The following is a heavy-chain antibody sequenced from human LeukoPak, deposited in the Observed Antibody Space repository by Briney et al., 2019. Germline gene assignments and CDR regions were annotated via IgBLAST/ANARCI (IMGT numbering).Heavy chain of an antibody. J-gene: IGHJ4*02. CDR3: ARRNHYDSKETDY. D-gene: IGHD3-22*01. V-gene: IGHV3-7*01. CDR1: GVTFSSYW. CDR2: IKQDGSEK. Sequence: GGSLRLSYAASGVTFSSYWMTWVRQAPGRALEWVANIKQDGSEKYYVDCVKGRFTISRDNAKNSLYLQMNSLRAEDTAVYHCARRNHYDSKETDYWGQGTLVTVSS.